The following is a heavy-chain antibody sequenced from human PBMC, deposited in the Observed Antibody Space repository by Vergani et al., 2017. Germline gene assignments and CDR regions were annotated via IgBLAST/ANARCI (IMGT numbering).Heavy chain of an antibody. CDR3: ARGSMGVGASYWYFDL. Sequence: QVQLLESGPGLVKPSETLSLSCAVSVYPNSRGYHWGWIRQPPEKGLQGIGNIYHRGSTYYDQSLKSRVTMSIDTSKNQLSLNLGSATAADTDMYYCARGSMGVGASYWYFDLWGRGTLVSVSA. D-gene: IGHD2-8*01. CDR2: IYHRGST. CDR1: VYPNSRGYH. V-gene: IGHV4-38-2*01. J-gene: IGHJ2*01.